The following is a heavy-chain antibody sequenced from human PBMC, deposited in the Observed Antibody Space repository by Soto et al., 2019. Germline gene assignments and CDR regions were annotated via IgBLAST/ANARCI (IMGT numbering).Heavy chain of an antibody. V-gene: IGHV6-1*01. CDR3: ARANSYYDFWSGYYTGDYYYMDV. J-gene: IGHJ6*03. Sequence: SQTLSLTCAISGDSVSSNSAAWNWIRQSPSRSLEWLGRTYYRSKWYNDYAVSVKSRITINPDTSKNQFSLQLNSVTPEDTAVYYCARANSYYDFWSGYYTGDYYYMDVWGKRTTVTVSS. CDR1: GDSVSSNSAA. CDR2: TYYRSKWYN. D-gene: IGHD3-3*01.